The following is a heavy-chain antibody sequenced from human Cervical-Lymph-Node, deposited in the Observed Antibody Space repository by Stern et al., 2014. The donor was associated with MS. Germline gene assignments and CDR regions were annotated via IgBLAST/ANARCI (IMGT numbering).Heavy chain of an antibody. CDR1: GYTFTSYG. V-gene: IGHV1-18*01. CDR3: ARGLLGSENAFDI. Sequence: VQLVESGAEVKKPGASVKVSCKASGYTFTSYGISWVRQAPGQELEWMGCISVYNGLPNYAQKLQGRFTMTADTSTSTAYMELRSLRSDDTAVYYCARGLLGSENAFDIWGQGTMVTVSS. CDR2: ISVYNGLP. J-gene: IGHJ3*02. D-gene: IGHD2-15*01.